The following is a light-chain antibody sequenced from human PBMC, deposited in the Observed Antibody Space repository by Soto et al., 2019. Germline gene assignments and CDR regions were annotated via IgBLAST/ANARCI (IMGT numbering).Light chain of an antibody. CDR1: QSVNSNS. J-gene: IGKJ4*01. CDR2: AAS. V-gene: IGKV3-20*01. CDR3: QQYGSSPLT. Sequence: EIVLTQSPGTLSLSPGERATLSCGASQSVNSNSLAWYQQRPGQAPRLLFYAASNRATGVPDRFSASGSGTDFTLTISRLEPEDFAVYHWQQYGSSPLTFGEGTKVEIK.